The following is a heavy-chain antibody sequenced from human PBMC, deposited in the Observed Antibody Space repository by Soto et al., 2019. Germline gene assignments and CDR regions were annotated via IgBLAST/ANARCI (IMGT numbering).Heavy chain of an antibody. D-gene: IGHD3-16*02. V-gene: IGHV4-31*03. CDR2: IYSSVST. J-gene: IGHJ4*02. Sequence: SETLSLTCTVFGDSISSGGYYCSWIRQHAGTGLEWIGYIYSSVSTYYNPSLKTRVTISLDPSKNQFSLSLSSVTAAGTGVYYCVTGNAWGVLVSYWGQGTLVTVSS. CDR1: GDSISSGGYY. CDR3: VTGNAWGVLVSY.